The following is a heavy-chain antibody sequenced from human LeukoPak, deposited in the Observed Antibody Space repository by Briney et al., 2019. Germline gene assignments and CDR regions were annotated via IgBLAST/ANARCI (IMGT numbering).Heavy chain of an antibody. Sequence: GGSLRLSCAASGFTFSSYGMHWVRQAPGKGLEWVAFIRYDGSNKYYADSVKGRFTISRDNSKNTLYLQMNSLRAEDTAVYYCAGRLEYSSSSPLYWGQGTLVTVSS. CDR2: IRYDGSNK. D-gene: IGHD6-6*01. CDR3: AGRLEYSSSSPLY. J-gene: IGHJ4*02. CDR1: GFTFSSYG. V-gene: IGHV3-30*02.